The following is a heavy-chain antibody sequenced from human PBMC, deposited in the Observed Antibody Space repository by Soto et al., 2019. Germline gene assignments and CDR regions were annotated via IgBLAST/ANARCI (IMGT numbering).Heavy chain of an antibody. Sequence: QVQLVQSGAEVKRPGASVMLACKASGYTLTSYGISWVRQAPGQGLEWMGWISTYTGDTNYARKTQGRVTLTTDTPTNTAYMELRSLRSDDTAVYYCARDQWQDTGLYSFDSWGQGTLVIVSS. J-gene: IGHJ5*01. V-gene: IGHV1-18*04. CDR2: ISTYTGDT. D-gene: IGHD6-19*01. CDR1: GYTLTSYG. CDR3: ARDQWQDTGLYSFDS.